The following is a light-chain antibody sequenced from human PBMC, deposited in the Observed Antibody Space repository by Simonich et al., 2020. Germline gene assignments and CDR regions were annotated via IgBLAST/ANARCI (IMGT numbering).Light chain of an antibody. CDR3: CSYAGSYTFV. CDR2: DVR. V-gene: IGLV2-11*01. Sequence: QSALTQPRSVSGSPGQSVTISCTGTSSDVGGYNYVSWYQQHPGKAPKLMIYDVRKRPSGVPERFSGSKSGNTASLTISGLQAEDEADYYCCSYAGSYTFVFGGGTKLTVL. CDR1: SSDVGGYNY. J-gene: IGLJ3*02.